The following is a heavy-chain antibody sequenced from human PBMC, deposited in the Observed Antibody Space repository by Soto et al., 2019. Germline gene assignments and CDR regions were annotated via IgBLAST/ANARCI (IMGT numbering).Heavy chain of an antibody. D-gene: IGHD2-2*01. Sequence: SLKLSCTGVVYSFTSYWICWVRQIPGKGLEWMGIIYPGDSDTRYSPSFQGQATISADKSITTAYLQWSSLKASDTAMYYCARGYCTTTICDPWFDPWGQGTLVTVSS. CDR3: ARGYCTTTICDPWFDP. CDR2: IYPGDSDT. J-gene: IGHJ5*02. V-gene: IGHV5-51*01. CDR1: VYSFTSYW.